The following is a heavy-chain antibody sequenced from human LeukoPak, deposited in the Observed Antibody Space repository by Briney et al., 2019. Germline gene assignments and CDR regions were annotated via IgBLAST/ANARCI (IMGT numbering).Heavy chain of an antibody. V-gene: IGHV4-61*02. CDR2: IYTSGST. D-gene: IGHD6-13*01. CDR1: GGSISSGSYY. J-gene: IGHJ6*02. CDR3: ARDSTNGIAAAGSYYYYGMDV. Sequence: SETLSLTCTVSGGSISSGSYYWSWSRQPAGKGLEWIGRIYTSGSTSYNPSLKSRVTISVDTSKNQFSLKLSSVTAADTAVYYCARDSTNGIAAAGSYYYYGMDVWGQGTTVTVSS.